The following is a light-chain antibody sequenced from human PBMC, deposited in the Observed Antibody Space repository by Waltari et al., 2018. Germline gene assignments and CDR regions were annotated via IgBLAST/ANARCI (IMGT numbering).Light chain of an antibody. J-gene: IGKJ4*01. CDR2: EVS. CDR1: QSLLHRDGKTY. CDR3: MQGVHLPLT. V-gene: IGKV2-29*03. Sequence: DIVMTQTPLSLSVSPGQPASISCKSSQSLLHRDGKTYLYWYLKRPGQSPQLLISEVSSRSSGVPDRFSGSGSGTDVTLKISRVEAEDVGLYYCMQGVHLPLTFGGGTKVEIQ.